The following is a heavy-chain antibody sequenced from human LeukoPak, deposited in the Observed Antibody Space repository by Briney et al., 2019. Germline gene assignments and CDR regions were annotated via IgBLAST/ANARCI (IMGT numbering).Heavy chain of an antibody. CDR3: ARDIVVVPAAGFDP. V-gene: IGHV3-23*01. J-gene: IGHJ5*02. CDR2: ISGSGGST. Sequence: PGGSLRPSCAASGFTFSSYAMSWVRQAPGKGLEWVSAISGSGGSTYYADSVKGRFTISRDNSKNTLYLQMNSLRAEDTAVYYCARDIVVVPAAGFDPWGQGTLVTVSS. D-gene: IGHD2-2*01. CDR1: GFTFSSYA.